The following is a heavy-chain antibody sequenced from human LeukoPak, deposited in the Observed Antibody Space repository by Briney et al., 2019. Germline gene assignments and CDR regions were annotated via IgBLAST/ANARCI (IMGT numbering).Heavy chain of an antibody. CDR2: IYSGGST. D-gene: IGHD1-7*01. CDR1: GFTVSNNY. V-gene: IGHV3-53*04. J-gene: IGHJ6*02. CDR3: AGAVTGTTSGLSNPLYYYYYGMDV. Sequence: PGGSLRLSCAASGFTVSNNYMSWVRQAPGKGLEWVSVIYSGGSTYYADSVKGRFTISRHNSKNTLYLQMNSLRAEDTAVYYCAGAVTGTTSGLSNPLYYYYYGMDVWGQGTTVTVSS.